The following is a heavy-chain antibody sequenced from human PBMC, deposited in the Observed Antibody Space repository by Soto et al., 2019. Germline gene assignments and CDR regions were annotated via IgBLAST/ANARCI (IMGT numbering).Heavy chain of an antibody. CDR3: ARVSAVAGTPYYYDGMDV. J-gene: IGHJ6*02. Sequence: QVQLVQSGAEVKKPGASVKVSCKASGYTFTSYYMHWVRQAPGQGLEWMGIINPSGGSTSYAQKFQGRVTMTRDTSTSTVYMELSSLRSEDTAVYYCARVSAVAGTPYYYDGMDVWGQGTTVTVSS. CDR2: INPSGGST. V-gene: IGHV1-46*01. D-gene: IGHD6-19*01. CDR1: GYTFTSYY.